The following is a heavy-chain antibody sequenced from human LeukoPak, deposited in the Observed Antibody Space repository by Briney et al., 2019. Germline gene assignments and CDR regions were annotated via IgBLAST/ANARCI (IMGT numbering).Heavy chain of an antibody. J-gene: IGHJ4*02. V-gene: IGHV3-64*01. CDR1: GFTFSSYA. CDR3: ARSIAVAGTDFDY. D-gene: IGHD6-19*01. CDR2: ISSNGGST. Sequence: GGSLRLSCAASGFTFSSYAMHWVRQAPGEGLEYFSAISSNGGSTYYANSVKGRFTISRDNSKNTLYLQMGSLRAEDMAVYYCARSIAVAGTDFDYWGQGTLVTVSS.